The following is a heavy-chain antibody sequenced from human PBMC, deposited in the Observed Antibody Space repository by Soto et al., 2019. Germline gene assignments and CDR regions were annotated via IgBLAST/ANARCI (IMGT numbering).Heavy chain of an antibody. D-gene: IGHD1-1*01. V-gene: IGHV3-30*18. Sequence: SLRLSCAASGFTFSGYGMHWVLQAPGKGLEWVAVISXXGXXKXXXXXVXXRFTISRDNSKNTLYLQMNSPRAEDTAVYYCAKGGRGTYYYYYGMDVWGQGTTVTASS. CDR3: AKGGRGTYYYYYGMDV. CDR1: GFTFSGYG. CDR2: ISXXGXXK. J-gene: IGHJ6*02.